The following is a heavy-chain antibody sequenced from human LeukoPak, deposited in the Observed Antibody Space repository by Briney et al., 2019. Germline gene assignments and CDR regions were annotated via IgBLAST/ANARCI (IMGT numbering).Heavy chain of an antibody. D-gene: IGHD4-23*01. V-gene: IGHV4-61*02. Sequence: KASETLSLTCTVSGGSISSSSYYWNWIRQPAGKGLEWIGRIYTSGNTNYNPSLKSRVTMSVDTSKNQFSLKLTSVTAADTAVYFCAREEGGGXHAFDIW. J-gene: IGHJ3*02. CDR3: AREEGGGXHAFDI. CDR1: GGSISSSSYY. CDR2: IYTSGNT.